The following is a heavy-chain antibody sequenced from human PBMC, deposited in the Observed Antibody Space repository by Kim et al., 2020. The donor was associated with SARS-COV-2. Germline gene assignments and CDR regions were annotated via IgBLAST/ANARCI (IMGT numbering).Heavy chain of an antibody. CDR3: ARPYYDSSGYYGMEGWFDP. CDR1: GGSISSSSYY. Sequence: SETLSLTCTVSGGSISSSSYYWGWIRQPPGKGLEWIGSIYYSGSTYYNPSLKSRVTISVDTSKNQFSLKLSSVTAADMAVYYCARPYYDSSGYYGMEGWFDPWGQGTLVTVSS. CDR2: IYYSGST. D-gene: IGHD3-22*01. V-gene: IGHV4-39*01. J-gene: IGHJ5*02.